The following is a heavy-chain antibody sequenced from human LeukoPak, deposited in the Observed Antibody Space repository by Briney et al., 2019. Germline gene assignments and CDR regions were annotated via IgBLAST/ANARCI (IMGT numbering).Heavy chain of an antibody. Sequence: ASVKVSCKASGYTFTSYAMHWVRQAPGQRLEWMGWINAGNGNTKYSQEFQGRVTITRDMSTSTAYMELSSLRSEDTAVYYCAADIKTYYYGSGSVGSCYFDYWGQGTLVIVSS. J-gene: IGHJ4*02. V-gene: IGHV1-3*03. D-gene: IGHD3-10*01. CDR3: AADIKTYYYGSGSVGSCYFDY. CDR1: GYTFTSYA. CDR2: INAGNGNT.